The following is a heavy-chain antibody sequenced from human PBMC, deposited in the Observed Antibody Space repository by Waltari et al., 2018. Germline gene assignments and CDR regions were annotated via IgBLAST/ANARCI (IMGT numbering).Heavy chain of an antibody. CDR1: GGTFSSYA. CDR2: IIPIFGTA. V-gene: IGHV1-69*15. Sequence: QVQLVQSGAEVKKPGSSVKVSCKASGGTFSSYATSWVRQAPGQGLEWMGRIIPIFGTANYAQKFQGRVTITADESTSTAYMELSSLRSEDTAVYYCARDKSGIQLWSNWFDPWGQGTLVTVSS. J-gene: IGHJ5*02. CDR3: ARDKSGIQLWSNWFDP. D-gene: IGHD5-18*01.